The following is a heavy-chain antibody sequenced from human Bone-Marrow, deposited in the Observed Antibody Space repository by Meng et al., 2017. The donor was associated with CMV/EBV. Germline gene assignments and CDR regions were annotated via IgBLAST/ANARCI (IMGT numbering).Heavy chain of an antibody. V-gene: IGHV3-53*01. CDR3: ARSTYYDFWSGYTL. J-gene: IGHJ4*02. D-gene: IGHD3-3*01. Sequence: GESLKISCAASGFTVTNTYMSWVRQAPGKGLEWVSVISSGGNTSNADSVKGRFTMSRDNSRNTVYLQMHNLRGEDTAVYYCARSTYYDFWSGYTLWGQGTLVTVSS. CDR2: ISSGGNT. CDR1: GFTVTNTY.